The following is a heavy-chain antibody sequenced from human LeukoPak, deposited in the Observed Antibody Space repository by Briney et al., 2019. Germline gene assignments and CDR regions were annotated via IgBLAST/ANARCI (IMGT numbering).Heavy chain of an antibody. J-gene: IGHJ3*02. CDR1: GFMFSDYY. D-gene: IGHD3-3*01. V-gene: IGHV3-11*04. Sequence: GGSLRLSCVGSGFMFSDYYMSWIRQAPGKGLEWVSYISNDSVDKYYADSVRGRFTICRDNVKKSMYLQMSGLRVEDTAVYYCARRDWVSGAVRAFDIWGQGTMVTVSS. CDR3: ARRDWVSGAVRAFDI. CDR2: ISNDSVDK.